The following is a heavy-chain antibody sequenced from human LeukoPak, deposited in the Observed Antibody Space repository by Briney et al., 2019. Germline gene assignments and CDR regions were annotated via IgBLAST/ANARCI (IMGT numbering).Heavy chain of an antibody. CDR1: GGSFSGYY. D-gene: IGHD6-19*01. CDR3: ARHRLVGGVDY. CDR2: IYYSGST. J-gene: IGHJ4*02. Sequence: SETLSLTCAVYGGSFSGYYWSWIRQPPGKGLEWIGSIYYSGSTYYNPSLKSRVTISVDTSKNQFSLKLSSVTAADTAVYYRARHRLVGGVDYWGQGTLVTVSS. V-gene: IGHV4-34*01.